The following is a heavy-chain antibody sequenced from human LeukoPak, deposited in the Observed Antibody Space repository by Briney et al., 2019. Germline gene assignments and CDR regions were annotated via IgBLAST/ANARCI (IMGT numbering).Heavy chain of an antibody. J-gene: IGHJ4*02. CDR3: ARDPDPHYDILTGYWRWYFDY. Sequence: GGSLRLSCAASGFTFSSYGMHWVRQAPGKGLEWVAVIWYDGSNKYYADSVKGRFTISRDNSKNTLYLQMNSLRAEDTAVYYCARDPDPHYDILTGYWRWYFDYWGQGTLVTVSS. D-gene: IGHD3-9*01. V-gene: IGHV3-33*01. CDR1: GFTFSSYG. CDR2: IWYDGSNK.